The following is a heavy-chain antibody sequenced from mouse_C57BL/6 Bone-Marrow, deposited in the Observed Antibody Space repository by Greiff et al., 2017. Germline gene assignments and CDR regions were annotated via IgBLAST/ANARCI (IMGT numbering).Heavy chain of an antibody. Sequence: VQLKESGPVLVKPGASVKMSCKASGYTFTDYYMNWVKQSHGKSLEWIGVINPYNGGTSYNQKFKGKATLTVDKSSSTAYMELNSLTSEDSAVYYCARDWGLLRYPAWFAYWGQGTLVTVSA. CDR3: ARDWGLLRYPAWFAY. CDR2: INPYNGGT. V-gene: IGHV1-19*01. CDR1: GYTFTDYY. D-gene: IGHD1-1*01. J-gene: IGHJ3*01.